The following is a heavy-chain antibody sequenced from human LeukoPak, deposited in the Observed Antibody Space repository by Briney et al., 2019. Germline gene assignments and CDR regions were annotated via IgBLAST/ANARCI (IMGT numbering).Heavy chain of an antibody. J-gene: IGHJ3*02. D-gene: IGHD3-22*01. V-gene: IGHV3-13*01. CDR3: ARGRGSSSGNAFDI. Sequence: GGSLRLSCAASGLTFSSYDMHWVRQATGKGLEWVSAIGTAGDTYYPGSVKGRFTISRENAKNSLYLQMNSLRAGDTAVYYCARGRGSSSGNAFDIWGQGTMVTVSS. CDR2: IGTAGDT. CDR1: GLTFSSYD.